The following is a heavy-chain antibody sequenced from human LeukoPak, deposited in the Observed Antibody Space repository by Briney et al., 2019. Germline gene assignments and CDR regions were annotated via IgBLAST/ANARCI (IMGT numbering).Heavy chain of an antibody. CDR3: ARDPDGYFDY. J-gene: IGHJ4*02. CDR2: ISSSSSTI. D-gene: IGHD1-14*01. V-gene: IGHV3-48*01. Sequence: PGGSLRLSCAASGFTFSSYSMNWVRQAPGKGLEWVSYISSSSSTIYYADSVKGRFTISRDNAKNSLYLQINSLRAEDTAVYYCARDPDGYFDYWGQGTLVTVSS. CDR1: GFTFSSYS.